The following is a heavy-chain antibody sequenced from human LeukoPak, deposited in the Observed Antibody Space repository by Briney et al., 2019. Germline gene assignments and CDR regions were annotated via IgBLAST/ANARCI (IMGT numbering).Heavy chain of an antibody. CDR3: ARDPIIAVADHYYYYGMDV. CDR1: GFTFSSYW. D-gene: IGHD6-19*01. V-gene: IGHV3-7*03. J-gene: IGHJ6*02. CDR2: IKQDGSER. Sequence: PGGSLRLSCAASGFTFSSYWMSWVRQAPGKGLEWVANIKQDGSERYYVDSVKGRFTISRDNAKNSLYLQMNSLRAEDTAVYYCARDPIIAVADHYYYYGMDVWGQGTTVTVSS.